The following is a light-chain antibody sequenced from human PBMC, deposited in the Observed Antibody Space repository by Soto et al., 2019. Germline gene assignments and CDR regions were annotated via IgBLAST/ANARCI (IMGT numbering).Light chain of an antibody. J-gene: IGLJ3*02. CDR2: RNS. CDR1: SSNIENNY. V-gene: IGLV1-47*01. CDR3: AAWDDSLSGWV. Sequence: QSVLTQPPSTSGTPGQRVTLSCSGGSSNIENNYVYWYQQFPGAAPKLLIYRNSQRPSGVPDRFSASKSGTSASLAISGLRSEDEADYHCAAWDDSLSGWVFVGGTKLTVL.